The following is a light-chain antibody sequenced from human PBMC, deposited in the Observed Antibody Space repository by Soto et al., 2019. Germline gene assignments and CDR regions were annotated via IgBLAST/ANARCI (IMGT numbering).Light chain of an antibody. J-gene: IGKJ1*01. CDR2: DAS. CDR1: QSVSSY. Sequence: ENVLTQSPATLSLSPGERATLSCRASQSVSSYLAWYQQKPGQAPRLLIYDASNRATGIPARFSGSGSGTDFTLTISSLEPEDFAVYYCQQYNNWPPTWTFGQGTKVDIK. CDR3: QQYNNWPPTWT. V-gene: IGKV3-11*01.